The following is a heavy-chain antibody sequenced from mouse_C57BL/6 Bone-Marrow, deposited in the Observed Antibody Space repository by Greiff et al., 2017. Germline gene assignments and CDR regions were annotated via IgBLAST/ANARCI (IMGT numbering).Heavy chain of an antibody. CDR2: INPSNGGT. D-gene: IGHD3-2*02. CDR3: AGSTAQATFWFAY. V-gene: IGHV1-53*01. Sequence: QVQLQQPGTELVKPGASVKLSCKASGYTFTSYWMHWVKQRPGQGLEWIGNINPSNGGTNYNEKFKSKATLTVDKSSSTAYMQLSSLTSEASAVYYCAGSTAQATFWFAYWGQGSLGTVSA. J-gene: IGHJ3*01. CDR1: GYTFTSYW.